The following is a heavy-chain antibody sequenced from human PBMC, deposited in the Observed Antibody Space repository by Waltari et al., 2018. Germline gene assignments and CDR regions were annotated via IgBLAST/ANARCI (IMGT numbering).Heavy chain of an antibody. CDR2: SSYSGST. J-gene: IGHJ4*02. Sequence: QLQLQESGPGLVKPSETLSLTCTVSGGSISSSSYYWGWIRQPPGKGLEWIGSSSYSGSTYYNPSLKSRVTISVDTSKNQFSLKLSSVTAADTAVYYCARQGEWLLPFDYWGQGTLVTVSS. CDR3: ARQGEWLLPFDY. CDR1: GGSISSSSYY. V-gene: IGHV4-39*01. D-gene: IGHD3-16*01.